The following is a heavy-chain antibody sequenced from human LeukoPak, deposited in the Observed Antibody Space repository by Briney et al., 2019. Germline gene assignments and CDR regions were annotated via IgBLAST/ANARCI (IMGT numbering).Heavy chain of an antibody. V-gene: IGHV4-61*02. CDR1: GGSISSGSYY. J-gene: IGHJ4*02. Sequence: PSQTLSLTCAVSGGSISSGSYYWSWIRQPAGKGLEWIGRIYTSGSTNYNPSLKSRVTISVDTSKNQFSLKLSSVTAADTAVYYCARFSVTYYDILTGPFDYWGQGTLVTVSS. D-gene: IGHD3-9*01. CDR3: ARFSVTYYDILTGPFDY. CDR2: IYTSGST.